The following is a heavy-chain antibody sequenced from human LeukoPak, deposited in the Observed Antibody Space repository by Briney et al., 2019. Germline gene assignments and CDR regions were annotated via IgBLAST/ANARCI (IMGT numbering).Heavy chain of an antibody. D-gene: IGHD1-26*01. V-gene: IGHV3-74*01. J-gene: IGHJ5*02. Sequence: GESLKISCAASGFPFSSYWMHWVRQAPGKGLVWVSRINTDGSSTSYADSVKGRSTIPRDNAKNTLYLQMNSLRAEDTAVYYCARDEGGSYRWGQGTLVTVSS. CDR2: INTDGSST. CDR1: GFPFSSYW. CDR3: ARDEGGSYR.